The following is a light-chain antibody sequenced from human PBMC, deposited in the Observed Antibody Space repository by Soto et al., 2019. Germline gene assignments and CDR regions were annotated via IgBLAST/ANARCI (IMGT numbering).Light chain of an antibody. CDR1: QNLLHTDGHTY. Sequence: DIVMTQTPLSLSVTPGQPASISCKSSQNLLHTDGHTYLYWYLQKPGQPPQVLIYEVSKRFSGVPDRFSGSGAGTDVTLKISRVEAADGGIYYGMQSRQAPLTFGGGTKVDIK. J-gene: IGKJ4*01. CDR2: EVS. CDR3: MQSRQAPLT. V-gene: IGKV2D-29*01.